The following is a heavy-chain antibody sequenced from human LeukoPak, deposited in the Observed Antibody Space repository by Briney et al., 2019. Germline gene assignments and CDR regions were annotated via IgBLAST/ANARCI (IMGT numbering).Heavy chain of an antibody. CDR1: GYAFTGYY. J-gene: IGHJ6*02. Sequence: ASVKVSCKASGYAFTGYYMHWVRQAPGQGLEWVGWINPNSGGTNYAQKFQGRVTMTRDTSISTAYMELSRLRSDDTAVYYCARAGYSSSWYTTSMDVWGQGTTVTVSS. V-gene: IGHV1-2*02. D-gene: IGHD6-13*01. CDR3: ARAGYSSSWYTTSMDV. CDR2: INPNSGGT.